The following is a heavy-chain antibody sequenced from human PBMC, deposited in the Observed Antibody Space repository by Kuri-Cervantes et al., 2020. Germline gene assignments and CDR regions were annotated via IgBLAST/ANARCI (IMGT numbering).Heavy chain of an antibody. V-gene: IGHV3-23*01. CDR2: ISDSGGRT. Sequence: GESLKISCAASGFTFSSYAMSWVRQAPGKGLEWVSAISDSGGRTYFADSVKGRFTISRDNAKNSLYLQMNSLRDEDTAVYYCARVGIRCSGGSCNRYYYYMDVWGKGTTVTVSS. CDR3: ARVGIRCSGGSCNRYYYYMDV. D-gene: IGHD2-15*01. CDR1: GFTFSSYA. J-gene: IGHJ6*03.